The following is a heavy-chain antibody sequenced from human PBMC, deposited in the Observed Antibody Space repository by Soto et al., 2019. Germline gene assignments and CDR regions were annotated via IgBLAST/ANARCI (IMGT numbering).Heavy chain of an antibody. Sequence: QVQLVESGGGVVQPGRSLRLSCAASGFTFSSYAMHWVRQAPGKGLEWVAVISYDGSNKYYADSVKGRFTISRDNSKNTLYLQMNSLRAEDTSVYYCARDDRDDYVWWSYLYSGFFDYWGQGTQVTVSS. D-gene: IGHD3-16*02. CDR1: GFTFSSYA. J-gene: IGHJ4*02. CDR2: ISYDGSNK. V-gene: IGHV3-30-3*01. CDR3: ARDDRDDYVWWSYLYSGFFDY.